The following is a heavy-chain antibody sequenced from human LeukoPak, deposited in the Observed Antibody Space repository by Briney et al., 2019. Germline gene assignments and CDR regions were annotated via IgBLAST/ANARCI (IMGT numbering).Heavy chain of an antibody. CDR3: ASRAGDY. D-gene: IGHD6-25*01. J-gene: IGHJ4*02. V-gene: IGHV4-34*08. CDR1: GFTFSSYA. Sequence: GSLRLSCAASGFTFSSYAMSWVRQPPGKGLEWIGEINHSGSTNYNPSLKSRVTISVDTSKNRFSLKLSSVTAADTAVYYCASRAGDYWGQGTLVTVSS. CDR2: INHSGST.